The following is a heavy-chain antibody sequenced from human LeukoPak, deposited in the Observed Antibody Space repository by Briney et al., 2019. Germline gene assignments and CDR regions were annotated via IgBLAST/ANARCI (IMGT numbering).Heavy chain of an antibody. J-gene: IGHJ3*02. V-gene: IGHV4-61*02. CDR2: IYTSGST. CDR3: ARDEWELLDAFDI. Sequence: SETLSLTCTVSGGAISSGSYYWSWIRQPAGKGLEWIGRIYTSGSTNYNPSLKSRVNISVDTSKNQFSLKLSSVTAADMAVYYCARDEWELLDAFDIWGQGTMVTVSS. CDR1: GGAISSGSYY. D-gene: IGHD1-26*01.